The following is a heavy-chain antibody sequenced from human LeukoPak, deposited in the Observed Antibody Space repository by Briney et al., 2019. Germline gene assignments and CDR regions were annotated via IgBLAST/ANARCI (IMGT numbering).Heavy chain of an antibody. Sequence: GGSLRLSCAASGFTFSSYAMTWVRQAPGKGLEWVSTISASGGSTDYADSVKGRFTISRDNSKNTLYLQMNSLRAEDTAVYYCANTKRGYSDFDYWGQGTLVTVSS. CDR1: GFTFSSYA. D-gene: IGHD4-11*01. J-gene: IGHJ4*02. V-gene: IGHV3-23*01. CDR2: ISASGGST. CDR3: ANTKRGYSDFDY.